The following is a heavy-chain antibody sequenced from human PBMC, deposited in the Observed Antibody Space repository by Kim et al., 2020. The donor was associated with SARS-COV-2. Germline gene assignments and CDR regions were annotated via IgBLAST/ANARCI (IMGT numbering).Heavy chain of an antibody. D-gene: IGHD6-13*01. CDR3: ARDLGQQLDPYYYYGMDV. CDR2: INPSGGST. J-gene: IGHJ6*02. Sequence: ASVKVSCKASGYTFTSYYMHWVRQAPGQGLEWMGIINPSGGSTSYAQKFQGRVTMTRDTSTSTVYMELSSLRSEDTAVYYCARDLGQQLDPYYYYGMDVWGQGTTVTVSS. CDR1: GYTFTSYY. V-gene: IGHV1-46*01.